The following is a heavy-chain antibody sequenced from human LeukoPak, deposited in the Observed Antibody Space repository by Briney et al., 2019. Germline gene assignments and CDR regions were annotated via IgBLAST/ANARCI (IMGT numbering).Heavy chain of an antibody. CDR1: GFTFSSYS. CDR2: ISSSSSYI. J-gene: IGHJ5*02. V-gene: IGHV3-21*01. CDR3: ARVLGVPAAILGWFDP. Sequence: GGSLRLSCAASGFTFSSYSMNWVRQAPGKGLEWVSSISSSSSYIYYADSVKGRFTISRDNAKNSLHLQMNSLRAEDTAVYYCARVLGVPAAILGWFDPWGQGTLVTVSS. D-gene: IGHD2-2*02.